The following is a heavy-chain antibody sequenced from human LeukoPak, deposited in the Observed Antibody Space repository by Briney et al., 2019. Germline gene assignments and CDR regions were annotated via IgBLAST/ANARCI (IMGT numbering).Heavy chain of an antibody. J-gene: IGHJ4*02. CDR2: ISYDGSNK. V-gene: IGHV3-30-3*01. CDR3: ARDARELPYY. CDR1: GFTFSSYA. Sequence: GRSLRLSCAASGFTFSSYAMHWVRQAPGKGLEWVAVISYDGSNKYYADSVKGRFTISRDNSKNTLYLQLNSLRAEDTAVYYCARDARELPYYWGQGTLVNVSS. D-gene: IGHD1-26*01.